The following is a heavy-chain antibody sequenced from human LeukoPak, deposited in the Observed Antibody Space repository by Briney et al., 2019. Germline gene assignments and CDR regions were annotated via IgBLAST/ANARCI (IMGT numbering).Heavy chain of an antibody. CDR2: IKQDGSEK. V-gene: IGHV3-7*01. Sequence: GESLRLSCAASGFTFSSYWMSWVRQAPGKGLEWVANIKQDGSEKYYVDSVKGRFTISRDNAKNSLYLQMNSLRAEDTAVYYCARDYFWEQYYFDYWGQGTLVTVSS. J-gene: IGHJ4*02. D-gene: IGHD3-16*01. CDR1: GFTFSSYW. CDR3: ARDYFWEQYYFDY.